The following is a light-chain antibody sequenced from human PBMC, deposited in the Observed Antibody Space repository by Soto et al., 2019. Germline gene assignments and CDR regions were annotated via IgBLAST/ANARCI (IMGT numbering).Light chain of an antibody. CDR3: QQRSSWTLT. CDR2: GAS. J-gene: IGKJ4*01. Sequence: IVLTQSPATRSLSPGERATLSCRASRSVSDYLAWYQQKPGQSPRLIVYGASNRATGIPARFSGSVSGTDGTLTVVTLEQEDCAVYYCQQRSSWTLTFGGGTKVDIK. V-gene: IGKV3-11*01. CDR1: RSVSDY.